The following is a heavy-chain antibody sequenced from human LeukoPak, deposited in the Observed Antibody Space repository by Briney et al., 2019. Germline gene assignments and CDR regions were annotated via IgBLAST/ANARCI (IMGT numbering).Heavy chain of an antibody. D-gene: IGHD3-10*01. CDR1: GFTFSSYR. Sequence: PGGSLRLSCAASGFTFSSYRMHWVRQGLGKGLAWVSHINSDGSGTTYADSVKGRFTISRDNAKNTLYLQMNSLRAEDTAVYYCARDPTYDSGSYFPKWGQGTLVTVPS. CDR2: INSDGSGT. CDR3: ARDPTYDSGSYFPK. J-gene: IGHJ4*02. V-gene: IGHV3-74*01.